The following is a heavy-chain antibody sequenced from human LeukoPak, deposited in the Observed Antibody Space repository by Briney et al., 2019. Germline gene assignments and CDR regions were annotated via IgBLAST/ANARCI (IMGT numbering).Heavy chain of an antibody. CDR3: ARGAPRSLYGDPWLLYYYYMDV. Sequence: SVKVSCKASGGTFSSYAISWVRQAPGQWLEWMGGIIPIFGTANYAQKFQGRVTITTDESTSTAYMELSSLRSEDTAVYYCARGAPRSLYGDPWLLYYYYMDVWGKGPTVTVSS. V-gene: IGHV1-69*05. D-gene: IGHD4-17*01. CDR1: GGTFSSYA. CDR2: IIPIFGTA. J-gene: IGHJ6*03.